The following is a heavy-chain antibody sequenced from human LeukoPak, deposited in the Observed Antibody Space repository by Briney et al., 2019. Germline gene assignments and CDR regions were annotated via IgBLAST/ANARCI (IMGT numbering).Heavy chain of an antibody. CDR1: GFTFSSYD. CDR2: ISSRSTSI. Sequence: GGSLRLSCAASGFTFSSYDMNWVRQAPGKGLEWVSSISSRSTSIYYADSVKGRSTVSRDNAKNSLYLLMNSLRAEDTAVYWCARDYISYDPLDYWGQGTLVTVSS. J-gene: IGHJ4*02. CDR3: ARDYISYDPLDY. V-gene: IGHV3-21*01. D-gene: IGHD3-3*01.